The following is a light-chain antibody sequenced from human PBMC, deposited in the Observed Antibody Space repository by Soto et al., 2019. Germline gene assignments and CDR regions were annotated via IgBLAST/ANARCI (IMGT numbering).Light chain of an antibody. J-gene: IGKJ1*01. CDR1: QTISSW. CDR2: KAS. V-gene: IGKV1-5*03. Sequence: DLQMTQSPSTLSGSEGYIVNITAWASQTISSWLAWYQQKPGEAPKLLIYKASTLKSGVPSRFSGSGSGTEFTLTISSLQPDDFATYYCQHYNSYSEAFGQGTKVDIK. CDR3: QHYNSYSEA.